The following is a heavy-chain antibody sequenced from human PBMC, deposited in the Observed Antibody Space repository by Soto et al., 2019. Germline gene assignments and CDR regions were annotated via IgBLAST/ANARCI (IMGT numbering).Heavy chain of an antibody. Sequence: QVQLVESGGGVVQPGRSLRLSCAASGFTFSSYAMHWVRQAPGKGLEWVAVISYDGSNKYYADSVKGRFTISRDNSKNTLYLQMNSLRAEDTAVYYCAREGSSSLYYYYGMDVW. CDR1: GFTFSSYA. D-gene: IGHD6-6*01. J-gene: IGHJ6*01. V-gene: IGHV3-30-3*01. CDR3: AREGSSSLYYYYGMDV. CDR2: ISYDGSNK.